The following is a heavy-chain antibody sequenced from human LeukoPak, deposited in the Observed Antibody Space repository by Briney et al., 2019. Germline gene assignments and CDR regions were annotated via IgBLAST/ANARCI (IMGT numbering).Heavy chain of an antibody. CDR1: GYTFTSYD. J-gene: IGHJ5*02. V-gene: IGHV1-8*01. Sequence: ASVKVSCKASGYTFTSYDINWVQQATGQGLEWMGWMNPNSGNTGYAQKFQGRVTMTRNTSISTAYMELSSLRSEDTAVYYCARGLHSGSYVDGWFDPWGQGTLVTVSS. CDR3: ARGLHSGSYVDGWFDP. D-gene: IGHD1-26*01. CDR2: MNPNSGNT.